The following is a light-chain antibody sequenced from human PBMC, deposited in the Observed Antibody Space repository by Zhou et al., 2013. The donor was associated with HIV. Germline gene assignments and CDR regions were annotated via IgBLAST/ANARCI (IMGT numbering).Light chain of an antibody. CDR1: QSINYW. CDR2: KAS. J-gene: IGKJ2*01. Sequence: DIQMTQSPSTLSASVGDKVTITCRASQSINYWLAWYQQKPGKAPKLLIYKASNLESGVPSRFSGSGSGTDFSLTISSLQPDDFATYYCQHYNADPYTFGLGDQAGD. CDR3: QHYNADPYT. V-gene: IGKV1-5*03.